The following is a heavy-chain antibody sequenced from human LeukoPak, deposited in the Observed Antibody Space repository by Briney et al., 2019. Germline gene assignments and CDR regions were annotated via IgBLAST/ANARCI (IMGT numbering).Heavy chain of an antibody. CDR1: GYTFSDYD. Sequence: ASVKVSCKASGYTFSDYDVNWVRQAPGQGLEWMGWMNPTSGDTGYAQKFQGRVTMTRSMSRNAAYMELSRLRSEDTAVYFCARVVMKAFYYYYMDVWGKGTTIIISS. V-gene: IGHV1-8*01. CDR3: ARVVMKAFYYYYMDV. J-gene: IGHJ6*03. CDR2: MNPTSGDT. D-gene: IGHD2-21*01.